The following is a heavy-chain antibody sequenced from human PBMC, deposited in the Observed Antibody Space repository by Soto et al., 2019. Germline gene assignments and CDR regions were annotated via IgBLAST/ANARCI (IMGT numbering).Heavy chain of an antibody. Sequence: QVQLVQSGAEVRKPGASVKVSCKASGYTLTAYYLHWVRQAPGQGLEWVGWIHPNSGDTNYAQKFQGRVTLTRDTALSTAYMDLKRLNFKDTAIYYCARADCSGGSCYTCDNWGQGTLITVSS. CDR3: ARADCSGGSCYTCDN. J-gene: IGHJ4*02. CDR2: IHPNSGDT. CDR1: GYTLTAYY. D-gene: IGHD2-15*01. V-gene: IGHV1-2*02.